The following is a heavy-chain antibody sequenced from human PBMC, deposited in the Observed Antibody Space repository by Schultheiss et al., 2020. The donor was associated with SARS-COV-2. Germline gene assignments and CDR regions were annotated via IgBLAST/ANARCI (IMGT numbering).Heavy chain of an antibody. V-gene: IGHV1-69*06. CDR3: TARPGGGLDY. CDR1: GGTFSSYA. D-gene: IGHD4-23*01. Sequence: SVKVSCKASGGTFSSYAISWVRQAPGQGLEWMGGIIPIFGTANYAQKFQGRVTITADKSTSTAYMELRSLRSDDTAIYYCTARPGGGLDYWGQGTLVTVSS. CDR2: IIPIFGTA. J-gene: IGHJ4*02.